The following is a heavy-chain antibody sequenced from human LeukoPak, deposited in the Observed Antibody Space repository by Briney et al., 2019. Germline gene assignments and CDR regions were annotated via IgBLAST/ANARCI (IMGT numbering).Heavy chain of an antibody. CDR3: ARDIVVVPAAITQNWFDP. J-gene: IGHJ5*02. CDR2: INHSGST. D-gene: IGHD2-2*01. CDR1: GGSFSGYY. Sequence: SETLSLTCAVYGGSFSGYYWSWIRQPPGKGLEWIGEINHSGSTNYNPSLKSRVTISVDTSKNQFSLKLSSVTAADTAVYYCARDIVVVPAAITQNWFDPWGQGTLVTVSS. V-gene: IGHV4-34*01.